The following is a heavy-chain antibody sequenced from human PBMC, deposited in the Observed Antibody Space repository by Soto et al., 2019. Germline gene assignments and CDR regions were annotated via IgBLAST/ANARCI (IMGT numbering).Heavy chain of an antibody. CDR2: ISGSGGNT. J-gene: IGHJ4*02. D-gene: IGHD2-2*01. V-gene: IGHV3-23*01. CDR3: AKGVVPAAIDGIDY. CDR1: GFTFSSYA. Sequence: GGSLRLSCAASGFTFSSYAMSWVRQAPGKGLEWVSSISGSGGNTYYVDSVRGRFTLSRDNSKNTLYLQMNSLRAEDTAVYYCAKGVVPAAIDGIDYWGQGTLVTVSS.